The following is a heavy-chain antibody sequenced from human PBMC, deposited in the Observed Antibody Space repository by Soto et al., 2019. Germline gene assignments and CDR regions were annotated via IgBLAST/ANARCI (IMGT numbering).Heavy chain of an antibody. CDR2: VHDTGTT. J-gene: IGHJ4*02. CDR1: GGSVSSGGNY. CDR3: ARGLSSPSAAGV. D-gene: IGHD6-6*01. V-gene: IGHV4-39*01. Sequence: QLQLQESGPGLVKPSETLSLTCAVSGGSVSSGGNYWGWIRQSPGKGLEWIGSVHDTGTTHYNPSLTSRFTISVDTSMNQFSLNVNSVTAADTAVYYCARGLSSPSAAGVWGQGTLVTVSS.